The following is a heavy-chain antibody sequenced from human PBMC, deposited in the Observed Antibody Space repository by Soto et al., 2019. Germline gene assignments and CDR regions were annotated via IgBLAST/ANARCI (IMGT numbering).Heavy chain of an antibody. CDR2: MNPNSGNT. Sequence: QVQLVQSGAEVKKPGASVKVSCKASGYTFTSYDINWVRLATGQGLEWMGWMNPNSGNTAYAQKFQGRVTMTRNTTISTAYMKLSSLRSEDTAVYYSARLKQGYAVAWGQGTLVTVSS. D-gene: IGHD1-1*01. J-gene: IGHJ5*02. CDR3: ARLKQGYAVA. V-gene: IGHV1-8*01. CDR1: GYTFTSYD.